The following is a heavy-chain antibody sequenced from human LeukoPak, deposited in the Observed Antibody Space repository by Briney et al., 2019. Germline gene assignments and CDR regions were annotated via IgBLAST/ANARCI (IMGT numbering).Heavy chain of an antibody. V-gene: IGHV3-49*03. CDR3: TKDGEDGTYYDY. CDR2: IRSNAYDGTT. Sequence: GGSPRLSCTASGFTFDDYAMSWSRQAPGEGVEWISFIRSNAYDGTTEYAASVKGRFTISRDDSKNIVYLHMNSLRVEDTAVYYCTKDGEDGTYYDYWGQGTLVTVSS. CDR1: GFTFDDYA. J-gene: IGHJ4*02. D-gene: IGHD1-26*01.